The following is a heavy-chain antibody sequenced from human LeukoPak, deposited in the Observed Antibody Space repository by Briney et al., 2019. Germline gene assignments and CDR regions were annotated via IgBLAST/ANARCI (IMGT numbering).Heavy chain of an antibody. CDR1: GYSISSGYY. D-gene: IGHD6-6*01. Sequence: SQTLSLTCTVSGYSISSGYYWGWIRQPPGKGLEWIGSIYHSGSTYYNPSLKSRVTISVDTSKNQFSLKLSSVTAADTAVYYCARGVARSSKFHFSYYFDYWGQGTLVTVSS. CDR3: ARGVARSSKFHFSYYFDY. V-gene: IGHV4-38-2*02. CDR2: IYHSGST. J-gene: IGHJ4*02.